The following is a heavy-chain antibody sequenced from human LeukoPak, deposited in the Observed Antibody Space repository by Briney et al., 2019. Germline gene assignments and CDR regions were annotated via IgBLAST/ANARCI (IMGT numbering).Heavy chain of an antibody. D-gene: IGHD6-13*01. J-gene: IGHJ5*02. Sequence: ASVKASCKASGYTLTSYDTNWVRQATGQGIEWMGWMNPNSGKTGYAQKFQGRVTTTRNTSISTAYMELSSLRSEGTDVYYCARHPRFDSSSWYPWLDPWGQGTLVTVTS. CDR3: ARHPRFDSSSWYPWLDP. CDR2: MNPNSGKT. CDR1: GYTLTSYD. V-gene: IGHV1-8*01.